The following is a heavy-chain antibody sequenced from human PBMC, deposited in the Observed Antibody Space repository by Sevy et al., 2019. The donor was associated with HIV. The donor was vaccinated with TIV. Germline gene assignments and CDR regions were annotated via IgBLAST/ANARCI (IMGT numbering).Heavy chain of an antibody. V-gene: IGHV3-23*01. CDR2: ISGSGGST. Sequence: GGSLRLSCAASGFIFSTYTMTWVRQAPGKGLEWVSGISGSGGSTYYADSLKGRFTIFRDNSKNTVYLQMNSLRAEVTAVYYCAKGDRTFYGLDVWGQGTTVTVSS. CDR3: AKGDRTFYGLDV. CDR1: GFIFSTYT. D-gene: IGHD2-15*01. J-gene: IGHJ6*02.